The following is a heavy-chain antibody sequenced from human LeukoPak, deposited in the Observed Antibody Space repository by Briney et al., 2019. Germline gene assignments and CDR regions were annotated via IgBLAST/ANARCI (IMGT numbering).Heavy chain of an antibody. J-gene: IGHJ3*02. V-gene: IGHV1-18*04. CDR1: GYTFTSYG. CDR3: ARGQPNPWYSSSWIDAFDI. CDR2: ISAYNGNT. Sequence: GASVKVSCTASGYTFTSYGISWVRQAPGQGLEWMGWISAYNGNTNYAQKLQGRVTMTTDTSTSTAYMELRSLRSDDTAVYYCARGQPNPWYSSSWIDAFDIWGQGTMVTVSS. D-gene: IGHD6-13*01.